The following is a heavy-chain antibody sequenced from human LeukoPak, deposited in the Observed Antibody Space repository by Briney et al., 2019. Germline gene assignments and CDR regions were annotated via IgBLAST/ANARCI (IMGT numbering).Heavy chain of an antibody. V-gene: IGHV3-23*01. CDR3: AKSGYDSSGYYYYYFDC. CDR1: GFTFSSYA. D-gene: IGHD3-22*01. CDR2: ISGSGGSI. J-gene: IGHJ4*02. Sequence: RSGGSLRLSCAASGFTFSSYAMSWVRQAPGKGLEWVSAISGSGGSIYYADSVKGRFTISRDNSKNTLYLQMNSLRAEDTAVYYCAKSGYDSSGYYYYYFDCWGQGTLVTVSS.